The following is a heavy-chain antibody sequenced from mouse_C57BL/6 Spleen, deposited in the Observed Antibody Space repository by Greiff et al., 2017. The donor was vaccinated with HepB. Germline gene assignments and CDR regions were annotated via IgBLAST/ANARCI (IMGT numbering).Heavy chain of an antibody. CDR1: GYTFTSYW. J-gene: IGHJ4*01. CDR3: ARGGMWGYDVGYAMDY. V-gene: IGHV1-55*01. Sequence: QVQLQQPGAELVKPGASVKMSCKASGYTFTSYWITWVKQRPGQGLEWIGDIYPGSGSTNYNEKFKSKATLTVDTSSSTAYMQLSSLTSEDSAVYYCARGGMWGYDVGYAMDYWGQGTSVTVSS. CDR2: IYPGSGST. D-gene: IGHD2-2*01.